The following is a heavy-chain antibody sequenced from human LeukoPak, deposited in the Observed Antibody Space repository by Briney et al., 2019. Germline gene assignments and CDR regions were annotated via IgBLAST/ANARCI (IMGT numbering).Heavy chain of an antibody. CDR3: AGWGSDFNY. V-gene: IGHV3-7*01. Sequence: PGGSLRLSCAASGFSLSSYWMTWVRRAPGTGLQWVAHTSPNGRDTYYVDSVKGRFIISRDNPKNSLYLQMNSLRAEDTAVYYCAGWGSDFNYWGQGTLVTVSS. D-gene: IGHD3-16*01. CDR2: TSPNGRDT. CDR1: GFSLSSYW. J-gene: IGHJ4*02.